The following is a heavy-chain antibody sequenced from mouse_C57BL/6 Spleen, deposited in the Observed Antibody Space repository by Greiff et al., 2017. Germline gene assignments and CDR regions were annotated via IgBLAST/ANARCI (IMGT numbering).Heavy chain of an antibody. J-gene: IGHJ3*01. Sequence: VKLMESGPGLVQPSQSLSITCPVSGFSLTSYGVHWVRQSPGKGLEWLGVIWSGGSTDYNAAFISRLSISKDNSKSQVFCKMNSLQADDTAIYYCATYSNHLRWFAYWGQGTLVTVSA. CDR2: IWSGGST. CDR3: ATYSNHLRWFAY. CDR1: GFSLTSYG. D-gene: IGHD2-5*01. V-gene: IGHV2-2*01.